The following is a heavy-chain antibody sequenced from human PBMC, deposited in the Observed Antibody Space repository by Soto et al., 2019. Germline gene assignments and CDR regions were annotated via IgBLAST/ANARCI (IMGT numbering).Heavy chain of an antibody. J-gene: IGHJ5*02. CDR2: IYYSGST. V-gene: IGHV4-39*01. D-gene: IGHD1-1*01. CDR3: ARLQFTDWFDP. Sequence: PSETLSLTCTVSGGSISSSSYYCVCIRQPPGKGLELIGNIYYSGSTYYNPSLKSRVTISVDTSKNQFSLRLSSVTAADTAFYNCARLQFTDWFDPWGQGTLVTVSS. CDR1: GGSISSSSYY.